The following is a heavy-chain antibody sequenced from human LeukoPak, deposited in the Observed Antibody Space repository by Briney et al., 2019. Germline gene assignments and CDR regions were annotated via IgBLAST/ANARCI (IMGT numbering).Heavy chain of an antibody. V-gene: IGHV3-33*06. CDR3: AKVPGSSYGPNWFDP. Sequence: GGSLRLSCAASGFTFSTYGMHWVRQAPGKGLEGVAVIWSDGSIKYYSDSVKGRFTISRDNSQNPLYLQMNSLRAEDTAVYYCAKVPGSSYGPNWFDPWGQGTLVTASS. D-gene: IGHD5-18*01. CDR2: IWSDGSIK. J-gene: IGHJ5*02. CDR1: GFTFSTYG.